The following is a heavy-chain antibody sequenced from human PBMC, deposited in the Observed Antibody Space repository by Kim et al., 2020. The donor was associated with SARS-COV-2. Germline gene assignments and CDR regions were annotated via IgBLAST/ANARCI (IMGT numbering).Heavy chain of an antibody. Sequence: GGSLRLSCAASGFTFSSYGMHWVRQAPGKGLEWVAVISYDGSNKYYADSVKGRFTISRDNSKNTLYLQMNSLRAEDTAVYYCAKGTHDSSGYAFDYWGQGTLVTVSS. CDR1: GFTFSSYG. J-gene: IGHJ4*02. D-gene: IGHD3-22*01. CDR2: ISYDGSNK. V-gene: IGHV3-30*18. CDR3: AKGTHDSSGYAFDY.